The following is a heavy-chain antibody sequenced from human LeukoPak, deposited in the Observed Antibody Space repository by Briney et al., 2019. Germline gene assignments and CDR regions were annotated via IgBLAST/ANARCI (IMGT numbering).Heavy chain of an antibody. CDR3: ARFPAHSSWYRGNAFDI. D-gene: IGHD6-13*01. Sequence: GGSLRLSCAASGFTFSNYGMHWVRQAPGKGLEWVAFIRSDGSSKYYADSVKGRFAISRDNSKNTLYLQMNSLRAEDTAVYYCARFPAHSSWYRGNAFDIWGQGTMVTVSS. J-gene: IGHJ3*02. V-gene: IGHV3-30*02. CDR2: IRSDGSSK. CDR1: GFTFSNYG.